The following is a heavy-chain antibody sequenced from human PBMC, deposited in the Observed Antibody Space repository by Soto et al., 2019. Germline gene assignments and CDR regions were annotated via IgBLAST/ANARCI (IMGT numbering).Heavy chain of an antibody. D-gene: IGHD5-18*01. CDR1: GDSIFGGDYY. Sequence: QVQLQESGPGLVKPSQTLSLTCTVSGDSIFGGDYYRSWIRQPPGKGLQWVGSIYYSGSTYYNPSLKSRVAISIDTSQNQFSLKLSSVTAADTAVYFCARDVDSTILKPNDAFGIWGQGTMVTVSS. CDR3: ARDVDSTILKPNDAFGI. CDR2: IYYSGST. V-gene: IGHV4-30-4*01. J-gene: IGHJ3*02.